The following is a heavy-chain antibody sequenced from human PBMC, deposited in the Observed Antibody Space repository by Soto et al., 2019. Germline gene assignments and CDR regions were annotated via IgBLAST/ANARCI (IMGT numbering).Heavy chain of an antibody. CDR2: ISGSGGST. D-gene: IGHD2-2*01. V-gene: IGHV3-23*01. CDR3: AKLPAAYSAAPDWFDP. Sequence: GGSLRLSCAASGFTFSSYAMSWVRQAPGKGLEWVSAISGSGGSTYYADSVKGRFTISRDNSKNTLYLQMNSLRAEDTAVYYCAKLPAAYSAAPDWFDPGGQGTLVTVSS. CDR1: GFTFSSYA. J-gene: IGHJ5*02.